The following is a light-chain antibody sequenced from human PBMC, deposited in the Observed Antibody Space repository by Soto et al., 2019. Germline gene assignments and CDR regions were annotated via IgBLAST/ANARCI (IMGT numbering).Light chain of an antibody. V-gene: IGKV3-11*01. CDR3: QPRSTSIT. Sequence: IVLTQSPATLSLWPGETAILSCRASQTVSSYLSWYQHKPGQAPRLLIYDASKRAPGIPARFSGSGSGTYFTLTSSSLEPEDFAVYYRQPRSTSITFGQGTRLEIE. CDR1: QTVSSY. J-gene: IGKJ5*01. CDR2: DAS.